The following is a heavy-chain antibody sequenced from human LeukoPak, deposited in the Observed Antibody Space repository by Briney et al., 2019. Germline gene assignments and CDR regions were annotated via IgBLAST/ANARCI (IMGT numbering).Heavy chain of an antibody. CDR2: IYYTGSS. J-gene: IGHJ5*02. Sequence: PSETLSLTCTVSGGSVSDYYWSWIRQSPGKGLEWIGYIYYTGSSSYNPSLRSRVTISAGTSKNQFSLKLSSVTAADTAVYYCARAYSSSWYFNWFDPWGQGTLVTVSS. CDR3: ARAYSSSWYFNWFDP. D-gene: IGHD6-13*01. V-gene: IGHV4-59*08. CDR1: GGSVSDYY.